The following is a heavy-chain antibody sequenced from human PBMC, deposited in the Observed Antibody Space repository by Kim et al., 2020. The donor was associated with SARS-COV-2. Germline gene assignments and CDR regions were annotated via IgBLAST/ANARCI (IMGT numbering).Heavy chain of an antibody. CDR1: GYTFTSYA. V-gene: IGHV1-3*01. CDR2: INAGNGNT. D-gene: IGHD4-17*01. Sequence: ASVKVSCKASGYTFTSYAMHWVRQAPGQRLEWMGWINAGNGNTKYSQKFQGRVTITRDTSASTAYMELSSLRSEDTAVYYCARARLTVGGRTVTTGWFDPWGQGTLVTVSS. J-gene: IGHJ5*02. CDR3: ARARLTVGGRTVTTGWFDP.